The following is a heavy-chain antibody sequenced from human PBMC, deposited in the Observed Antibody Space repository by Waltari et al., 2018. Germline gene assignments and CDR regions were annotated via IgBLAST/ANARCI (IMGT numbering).Heavy chain of an antibody. J-gene: IGHJ4*02. V-gene: IGHV3-53*01. D-gene: IGHD7-27*01. CDR2: IYSCGST. CDR3: ARDPHGLNGVD. Sequence: EVQLVESGGGLIQPGGSLRLSCAASGFTVSSNYMSWVRQAPGKGLGWVSVIYSCGSTYYADSVKGRFTISRDNSKNTLYLQMNSLRAEDTAVYYCARDPHGLNGVDWGQGTLVTVSS. CDR1: GFTVSSNY.